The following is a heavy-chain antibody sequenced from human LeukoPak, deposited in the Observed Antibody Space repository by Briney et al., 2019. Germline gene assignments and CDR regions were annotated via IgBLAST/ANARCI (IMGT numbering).Heavy chain of an antibody. J-gene: IGHJ3*02. CDR1: GFSFSDYY. Sequence: GGSLRLSCAASGFSFSDYYMSWIREAPGKGLEWVSYISSSSSYTNYADSVKGRFTISRDNAKNSLYLQMNSLRAEDTAVYYCATYRTGYCSGGSCDAFGIWGQGTMVTVSS. CDR2: ISSSSSYT. V-gene: IGHV3-11*06. D-gene: IGHD2-15*01. CDR3: ATYRTGYCSGGSCDAFGI.